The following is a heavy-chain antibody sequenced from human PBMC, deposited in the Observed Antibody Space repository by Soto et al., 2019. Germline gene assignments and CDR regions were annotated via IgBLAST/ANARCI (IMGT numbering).Heavy chain of an antibody. V-gene: IGHV3-23*01. CDR2: ISGSGGST. J-gene: IGHJ6*02. Sequence: EVQLLESGGGLVQPGGSLRLSCAASGFTFSSYAMSWVRQAPGKGLEWVSAISGSGGSTYYADSVKGRFTISRDNSKNKLYLQMNSLRAEDTAVYYCAKEARTPATGDYYYYGMDVWGQGTTVTVSS. CDR1: GFTFSSYA. D-gene: IGHD3-10*01. CDR3: AKEARTPATGDYYYYGMDV.